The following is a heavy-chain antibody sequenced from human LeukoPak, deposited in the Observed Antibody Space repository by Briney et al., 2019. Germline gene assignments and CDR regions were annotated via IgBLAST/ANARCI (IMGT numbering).Heavy chain of an antibody. CDR3: ARVGYCSSQN. V-gene: IGHV4-39*01. CDR2: IYYSGST. Sequence: SETLSLTCTVSGGSISSSSYYWGWIRQPPGKGLEWIGSIYYSGSTYYNPSLKSRVTISVDTSKNQFSLKLSSVTAADTAVYYCARVGYCSSQNWGQGTLVTVSS. J-gene: IGHJ4*02. CDR1: GGSISSSSYY. D-gene: IGHD6-13*01.